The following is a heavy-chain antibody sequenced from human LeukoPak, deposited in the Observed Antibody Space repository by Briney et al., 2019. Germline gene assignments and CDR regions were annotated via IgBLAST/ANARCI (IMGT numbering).Heavy chain of an antibody. Sequence: ASVKVSCKASGYTFTGYYMHWVRQAPGQGLEWMGRINPNSGGTNYAQKFQGRVTMTTDTSISTAYMELSRLRSDDTAVYYCARVSSGWYYFDYWGQGTLVTVSS. D-gene: IGHD6-19*01. CDR2: INPNSGGT. CDR1: GYTFTGYY. V-gene: IGHV1-2*06. CDR3: ARVSSGWYYFDY. J-gene: IGHJ4*02.